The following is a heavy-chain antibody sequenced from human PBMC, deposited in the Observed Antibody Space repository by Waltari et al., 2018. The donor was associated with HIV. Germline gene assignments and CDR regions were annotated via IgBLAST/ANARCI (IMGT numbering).Heavy chain of an antibody. V-gene: IGHV4-61*05. J-gene: IGHJ4*02. D-gene: IGHD2-2*01. Sequence: QVHLQESGPRLVKSSETLSLTCSVSGGSISDSMSNFYWAWVRQTPGWGLEWIGSVSYNGNTKYGSSLKGRGTLSRDMSKKRLSLTLHSVTAADSAVYFCARIPLRWYQPTNYFDSWGLGHPVIVSS. CDR2: VSYNGNT. CDR3: ARIPLRWYQPTNYFDS. CDR1: GGSISDSMSNFY.